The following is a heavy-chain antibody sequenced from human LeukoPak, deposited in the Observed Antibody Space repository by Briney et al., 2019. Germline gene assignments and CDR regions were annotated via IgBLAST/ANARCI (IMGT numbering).Heavy chain of an antibody. CDR2: IYYSGST. J-gene: IGHJ4*02. D-gene: IGHD3-22*01. V-gene: IGHV4-39*07. CDR1: GGSISSSTYY. CDR3: ARANKYYYDSSGYVFDY. Sequence: PSETLSLTCSVSGGSISSSTYYWGWIRQPPGKGLEWIGSIYYSGSTYYNPSLKSRVTISVDTSKNQFSLKLSSVTAADTAVYYCARANKYYYDSSGYVFDYWGQGTLVTVSS.